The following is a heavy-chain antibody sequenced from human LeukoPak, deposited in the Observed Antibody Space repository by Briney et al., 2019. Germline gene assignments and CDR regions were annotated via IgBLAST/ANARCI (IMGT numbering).Heavy chain of an antibody. Sequence: SVKVSRKASGYIFTDYYMHWVRQAPGQGLEWMGGIIPIFGTANYAQKFQGRVTITADESTSTAYMELSSLRSEDTAVYYCARDRTPIPAAIRVRAFDIWGQGTMVTVSS. CDR1: GYIFTDYY. V-gene: IGHV1-69*01. D-gene: IGHD2-2*02. J-gene: IGHJ3*02. CDR3: ARDRTPIPAAIRVRAFDI. CDR2: IIPIFGTA.